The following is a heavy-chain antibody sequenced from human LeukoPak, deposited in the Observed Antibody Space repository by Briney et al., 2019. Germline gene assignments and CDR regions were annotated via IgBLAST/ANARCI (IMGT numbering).Heavy chain of an antibody. CDR3: ARDNYDSSTPYYFDY. Sequence: GGSLRLSCAASGFTFSSYEMNWVRQAPGKGLEWVSYISSSGTTIYYADSVKGRFTISRDNAKNSLYLQMNSLRAEDTAVYYCARDNYDSSTPYYFDYWGQGTLVTVSS. J-gene: IGHJ4*02. CDR1: GFTFSSYE. D-gene: IGHD3-22*01. V-gene: IGHV3-48*03. CDR2: ISSSGTTI.